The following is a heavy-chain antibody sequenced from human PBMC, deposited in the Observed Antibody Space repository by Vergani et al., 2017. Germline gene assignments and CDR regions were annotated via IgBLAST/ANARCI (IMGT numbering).Heavy chain of an antibody. CDR1: GFTVSSNY. D-gene: IGHD3-10*01. CDR2: IYSGGST. CDR3: AKDGPDYYGSGSYYQDY. V-gene: IGHV3-53*02. Sequence: EVQLVETGGGLIQPGGSLRLSCAASGFTVSSNYMSWVRQAPGKGLEWVSVIYSGGSTYYADSVKGRFTISRDNSKNTLYLQMNSLRAEDTAVYYCAKDGPDYYGSGSYYQDYWGQGTLVTVSS. J-gene: IGHJ4*02.